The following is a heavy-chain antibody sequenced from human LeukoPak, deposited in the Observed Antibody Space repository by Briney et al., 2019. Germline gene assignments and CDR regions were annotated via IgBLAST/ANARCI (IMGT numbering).Heavy chain of an antibody. Sequence: SETLSLTCTLSGGSIISHYWSWIRQPPGKGLESVGYIYYIGSTNHNPSLQSRVTISVDTSKNQFSLKLSSVTAADTAVYYCARVAPYCSSTSCTDAFDIWGQGTMVTVSS. CDR3: ARVAPYCSSTSCTDAFDI. CDR1: GGSIISHY. V-gene: IGHV4-59*11. J-gene: IGHJ3*02. D-gene: IGHD2-2*01. CDR2: IYYIGST.